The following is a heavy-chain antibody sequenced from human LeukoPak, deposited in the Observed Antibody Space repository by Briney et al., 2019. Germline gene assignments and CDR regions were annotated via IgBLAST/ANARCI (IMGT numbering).Heavy chain of an antibody. Sequence: SSETLSLTCSVSGVSISSYHWGWIRQPPGKGLEWIGSIHYAGKTYYKPSLKSRVNIYIDTAKSQFFPNLRSVTAADTAVYYCAGEYSSSAGFWGQGTLVTVSS. CDR1: GVSISSYH. CDR2: IHYAGKT. J-gene: IGHJ4*02. CDR3: AGEYSSSAGF. D-gene: IGHD6-6*01. V-gene: IGHV4-39*07.